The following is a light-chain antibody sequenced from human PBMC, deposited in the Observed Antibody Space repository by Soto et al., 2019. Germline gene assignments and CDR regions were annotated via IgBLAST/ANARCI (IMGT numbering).Light chain of an antibody. J-gene: IGKJ4*01. CDR2: DIS. CDR3: QQYNDWPLT. Sequence: EIVMTQSPATLSVSPGERATLSCRASLSVTSNLAWYQQKPGQAPSLLIYDISARATGIPTRFSGSGSGTEFTLTISSLQSEDFAVYYCQQYNDWPLTFGGGTKVEIK. CDR1: LSVTSN. V-gene: IGKV3D-15*01.